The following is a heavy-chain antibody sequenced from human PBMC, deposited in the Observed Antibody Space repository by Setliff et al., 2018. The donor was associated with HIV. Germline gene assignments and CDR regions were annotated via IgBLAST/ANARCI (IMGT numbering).Heavy chain of an antibody. CDR3: ARRQAEDYGSGRFDC. D-gene: IGHD3-10*01. V-gene: IGHV4-61*02. CDR2: IYTSGST. J-gene: IGHJ4*01. Sequence: SETLSLTCTVSGGSISSGSYYWSWIRQPAGKGLEWIGRIYTSGSTNYNPSLKSRVTISVDTSKNQFSLKLSSVTAADTAVYYCARRQAEDYGSGRFDCWGHGMLVTVSS. CDR1: GGSISSGSYY.